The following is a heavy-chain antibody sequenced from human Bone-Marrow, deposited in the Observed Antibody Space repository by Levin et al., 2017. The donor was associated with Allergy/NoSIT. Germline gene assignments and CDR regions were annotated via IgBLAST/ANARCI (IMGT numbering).Heavy chain of an antibody. CDR3: ARENINYYDSSGYYSWDWFDP. V-gene: IGHV3-11*01. D-gene: IGHD3-22*01. J-gene: IGHJ5*02. Sequence: SCAASGFTFSDYYMSWIRQAPGKGLEWVSYISSSGSTIYYADSVKGRFTISRDNAKNSLYLQMNSLRAEDTAVYYCARENINYYDSSGYYSWDWFDPWGQGTLVTVSS. CDR1: GFTFSDYY. CDR2: ISSSGSTI.